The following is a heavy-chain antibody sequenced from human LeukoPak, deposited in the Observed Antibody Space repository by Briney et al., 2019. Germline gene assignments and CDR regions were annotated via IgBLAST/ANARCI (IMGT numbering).Heavy chain of an antibody. D-gene: IGHD3-3*01. V-gene: IGHV3-30*02. Sequence: GGSLRLSCAASGFTFSSFGMHWVRQVRQAPGKGLEWVAFIRYDGSNKYYADSVKGRFTISRDNSKNTLYLQMNSLKTEDTAVYYCTTVTWSGIFDYWGQGTLVTVSS. CDR3: TTVTWSGIFDY. CDR2: IRYDGSNK. J-gene: IGHJ4*02. CDR1: GFTFSSFG.